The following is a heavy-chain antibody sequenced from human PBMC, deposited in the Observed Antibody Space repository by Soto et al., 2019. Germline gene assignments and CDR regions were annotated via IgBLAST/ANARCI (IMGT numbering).Heavy chain of an antibody. CDR3: ARPKITYYYDSSYPILPAADAYDV. J-gene: IGHJ3*01. V-gene: IGHV1-3*01. CDR2: INAGNGNT. D-gene: IGHD3-22*01. Sequence: ASGKVACKASGYTFTSYAVHWVRQAPGQRLEWMGWINAGNGNTKYSQKFQGRVTITRDTSASTAYMELSSLRSEDTAVYYCARPKITYYYDSSYPILPAADAYDVSDPGIMVT. CDR1: GYTFTSYA.